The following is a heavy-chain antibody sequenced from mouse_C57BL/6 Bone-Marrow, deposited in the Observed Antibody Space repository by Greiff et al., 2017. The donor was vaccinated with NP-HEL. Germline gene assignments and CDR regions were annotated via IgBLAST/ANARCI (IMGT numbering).Heavy chain of an antibody. D-gene: IGHD2-4*01. V-gene: IGHV1-26*01. Sequence: VQLQQSGPELVKPGASVKISCKASGYTFTDYYMNWVKQSHGKSLEWIGDINPNNGGTSYNQKFKGKATLTVDKSSSTAYMELRSLTSEDSAVYYCARSDDYDGGVYFDYWGQGTTLTVSS. CDR3: ARSDDYDGGVYFDY. CDR1: GYTFTDYY. CDR2: INPNNGGT. J-gene: IGHJ2*01.